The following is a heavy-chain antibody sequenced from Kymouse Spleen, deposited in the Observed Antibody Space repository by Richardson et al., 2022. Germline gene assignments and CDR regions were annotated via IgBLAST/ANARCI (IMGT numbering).Heavy chain of an antibody. CDR1: GGTFSSYA. V-gene: IGHV1-69*05. CDR3: ARDTSGWYGHYYYYGMDV. D-gene: IGHD6-19*01. J-gene: IGHJ6*02. CDR2: IIPIFGTA. Sequence: QVQLVQSGAEVKKPGSSVKVSCKASGGTFSSYAISWVRQAPGQGLEWMGGIIPIFGTANYAQKFQGRVTITTDESTSTAYMELSSLRSEDTAVYYCARDTSGWYGHYYYYGMDVWGQGTTVTVSS.